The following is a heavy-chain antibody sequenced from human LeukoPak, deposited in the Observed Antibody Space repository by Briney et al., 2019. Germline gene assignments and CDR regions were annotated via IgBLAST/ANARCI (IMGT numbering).Heavy chain of an antibody. CDR3: AKTLTSGWYYFDY. V-gene: IGHV3-23*01. Sequence: GGSLRLSCEASGFIFSSYVMGWVRQAPGKGLEWVSSISVGGGDTFTADSVKGRFTISRDNSKNTLYLQMNSLRAEDTAVYYCAKTLTSGWYYFDYWGQGTLVTVSS. D-gene: IGHD6-19*01. J-gene: IGHJ4*02. CDR1: GFIFSSYV. CDR2: ISVGGGDT.